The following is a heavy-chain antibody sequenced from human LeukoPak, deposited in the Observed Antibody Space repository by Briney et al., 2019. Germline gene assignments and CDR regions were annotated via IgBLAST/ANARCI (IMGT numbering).Heavy chain of an antibody. CDR3: ARVFTGMNSDAFDI. CDR2: ITVYNGNT. D-gene: IGHD4-11*01. V-gene: IGHV1-18*01. J-gene: IGHJ3*02. Sequence: ASVKVSCKASGYTLSNYGISWVRQAPGQGLEWMGWITVYNGNTNYAQNLQGRVTMTTDTSTSTAYMQLRRLRSDDTAVYYCARVFTGMNSDAFDIWGQGTMVTVSS. CDR1: GYTLSNYG.